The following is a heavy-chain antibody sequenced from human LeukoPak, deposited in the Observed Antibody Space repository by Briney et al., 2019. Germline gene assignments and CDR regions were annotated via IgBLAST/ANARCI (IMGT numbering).Heavy chain of an antibody. CDR2: TYYRSKWYN. CDR3: ASADRDYNWFDT. J-gene: IGHJ5*02. D-gene: IGHD2-21*02. CDR1: GDSVSSNSAA. V-gene: IGHV6-1*01. Sequence: AQPLSLTCALSGDSVSSNSAAWNWIRQSPSRGLEWLGRTYYRSKWYNDYAVSVESRITINPDTSKHQFSLHLNSVTPEDTAVYYCASADRDYNWFDTWGQGTLVTVSS.